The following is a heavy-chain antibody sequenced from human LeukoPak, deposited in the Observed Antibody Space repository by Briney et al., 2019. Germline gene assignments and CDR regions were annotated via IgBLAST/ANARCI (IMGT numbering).Heavy chain of an antibody. D-gene: IGHD6-13*01. CDR2: TYYRSKWYY. CDR3: ARGSHTSTWF. CDR1: GDSVSSNSAA. J-gene: IGHJ4*02. Sequence: SQTLSLTCAISGDSVSSNSAAWSWIRQSPSRGLEWLGRTYYRSKWYYDYAVFVKSRITINADTSKRQLSLQLTSVTPEDTAVYYCARGSHTSTWFWGQGTLVTVSS. V-gene: IGHV6-1*01.